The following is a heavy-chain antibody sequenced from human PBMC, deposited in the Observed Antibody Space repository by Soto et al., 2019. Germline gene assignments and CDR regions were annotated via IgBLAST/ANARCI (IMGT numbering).Heavy chain of an antibody. Sequence: EVQLVESGGGLVQPGGSLRLSCAASGFTVSNNYMRWVRQAPGKGLEWVSLIYSGGATYYADSVKGRFTISRDNSKNTLYLQMNSMRADDTDVYYCARDGTYNWVGGQGILVTVSS. CDR3: ARDGTYNWV. D-gene: IGHD1-1*01. CDR1: GFTVSNNY. J-gene: IGHJ4*02. V-gene: IGHV3-66*01. CDR2: IYSGGAT.